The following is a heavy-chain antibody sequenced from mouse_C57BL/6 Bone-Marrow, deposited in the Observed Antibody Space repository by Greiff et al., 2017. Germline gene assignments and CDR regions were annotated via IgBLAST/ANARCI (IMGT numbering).Heavy chain of an antibody. CDR1: GYTFTDYY. CDR3: ARDYGSSYEYAMDY. D-gene: IGHD1-1*01. Sequence: VQLQQSGAELVRPGASVKLSCKASGYTFTDYYINWVKQRPGQGLEWIARIYPGSGNTYYNEKFKGKATLTAEKSSSTAYMQLSSLTSEDSAVYFCARDYGSSYEYAMDYWGQGTSGTVSS. J-gene: IGHJ4*01. V-gene: IGHV1-76*01. CDR2: IYPGSGNT.